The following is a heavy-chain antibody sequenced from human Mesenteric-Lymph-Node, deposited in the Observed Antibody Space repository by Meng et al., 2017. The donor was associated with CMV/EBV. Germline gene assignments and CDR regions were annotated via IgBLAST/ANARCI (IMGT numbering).Heavy chain of an antibody. V-gene: IGHV3-23*03. D-gene: IGHD3-22*01. CDR1: GFTFSSYA. CDR2: IYSGGSRT. Sequence: GESLKISCAASGFTFSSYAMSWVRQAPGKGLEWVSIIYSGGSRTFYADSVKGRFTISRDNSKNTLYLQLNSLRAEDTAVYYCAKSDSSGYYYIDYWGQGTLVTVSS. CDR3: AKSDSSGYYYIDY. J-gene: IGHJ4*02.